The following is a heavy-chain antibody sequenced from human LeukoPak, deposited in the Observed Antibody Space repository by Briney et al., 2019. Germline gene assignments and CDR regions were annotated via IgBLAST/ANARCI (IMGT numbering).Heavy chain of an antibody. Sequence: GGSLRLSCAASGFTFSSYDMHWVRQATGKGLEWVSAIGTAGDTYYPGSVKGRFTISRENAKNSLYLQMNSLRAGDTAVYYCARAGPAYSSSSDYYYMDVWGKGTTVTISS. CDR3: ARAGPAYSSSSDYYYMDV. CDR1: GFTFSSYD. D-gene: IGHD6-6*01. CDR2: IGTAGDT. J-gene: IGHJ6*03. V-gene: IGHV3-13*01.